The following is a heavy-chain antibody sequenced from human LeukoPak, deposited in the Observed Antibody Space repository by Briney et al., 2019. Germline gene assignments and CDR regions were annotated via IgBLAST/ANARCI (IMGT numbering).Heavy chain of an antibody. V-gene: IGHV1-18*04. CDR2: ISAYNGNT. D-gene: IGHD5-18*01. CDR3: ARDRAGYSYGPTWPIDY. Sequence: GASVKVSCKASGYTFTSYGISWVRQAPGQGLKWMGWISAYNGNTNYAQKLQGRVTMTTDTSTSTAYMELRSLRSDDTAVYYCARDRAGYSYGPTWPIDYWGQGTLVTVSS. J-gene: IGHJ4*02. CDR1: GYTFTSYG.